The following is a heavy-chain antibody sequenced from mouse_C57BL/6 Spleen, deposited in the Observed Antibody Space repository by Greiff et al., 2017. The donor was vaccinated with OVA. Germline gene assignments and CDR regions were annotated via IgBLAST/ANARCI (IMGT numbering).Heavy chain of an antibody. J-gene: IGHJ1*03. D-gene: IGHD1-1*01. CDR1: GYAFSSSW. CDR3: ARFYYGSSRYWYFDV. CDR2: IYPGDGDT. V-gene: IGHV1-82*01. Sequence: QVQLQQSGPELVKPGASVKISCKASGYAFSSSWMNWVKQRPGKGLEWIGRIYPGDGDTNYNGKFKGKATLTADKSSSTAYMQLSSLTSEDSAVYFCARFYYGSSRYWYFDVWGTGTTVTVSS.